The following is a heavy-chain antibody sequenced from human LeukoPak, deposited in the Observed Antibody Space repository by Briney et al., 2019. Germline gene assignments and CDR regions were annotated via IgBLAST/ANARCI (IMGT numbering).Heavy chain of an antibody. CDR3: TKETVDFEY. CDR1: GFTFSSYG. V-gene: IGHV3-30*02. D-gene: IGHD4-11*01. CDR2: IQYDGSRI. J-gene: IGHJ4*02. Sequence: GGSLRLSCAASGFTFSSYGMHWVRQAPGKGLEWVAFIQYDGSRIHYADSVKGRFAISRDNSKDTLYLQTNSLRAEDAAVYYCTKETVDFEYWGQGTLVTVSS.